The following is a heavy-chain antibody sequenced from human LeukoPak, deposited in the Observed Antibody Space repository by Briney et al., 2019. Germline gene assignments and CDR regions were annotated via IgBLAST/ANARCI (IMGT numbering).Heavy chain of an antibody. CDR3: ARAAAIVGATQYYYYYGMDV. D-gene: IGHD1-26*01. CDR1: GGTFSSYA. J-gene: IGHJ6*02. V-gene: IGHV1-69*01. Sequence: SVNVSCKASGGTFSSYAISWVRQAPGQGLEWMGGIIPIFGTANYAQKFQGRVTITADESTSTAYMELSSLRSEDTAVYYCARAAAIVGATQYYYYYGMDVWGQGTTVTVSS. CDR2: IIPIFGTA.